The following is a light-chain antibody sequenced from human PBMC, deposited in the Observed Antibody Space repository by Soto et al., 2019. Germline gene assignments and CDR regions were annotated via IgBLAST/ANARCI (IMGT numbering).Light chain of an antibody. Sequence: DIQMTQSPSTLSASLGDRVTITCRASQNIFTWLAWYQKKPGKAPTLLIYKSSNLQSGVPSRFSGSGSGTEFTLTIASLQPEDFATYYCQQYSSYCSFGQGTKLEIK. CDR1: QNIFTW. CDR2: KSS. J-gene: IGKJ2*04. CDR3: QQYSSYCS. V-gene: IGKV1-5*03.